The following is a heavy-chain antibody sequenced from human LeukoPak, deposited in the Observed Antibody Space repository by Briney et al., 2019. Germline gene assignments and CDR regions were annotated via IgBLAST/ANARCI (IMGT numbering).Heavy chain of an antibody. D-gene: IGHD3-3*01. Sequence: GGSLRLSCAASGFTFSIYDMSWVRQAPGKGLEWVSSVSDTDGSTYCADSVKGRFTISRDNSKSTLYLQMNSLRAEDTAVYYCATPGRYYDFWSGYPRAFDYWGQGTLVTVSS. CDR3: ATPGRYYDFWSGYPRAFDY. J-gene: IGHJ4*02. CDR1: GFTFSIYD. CDR2: VSDTDGST. V-gene: IGHV3-23*01.